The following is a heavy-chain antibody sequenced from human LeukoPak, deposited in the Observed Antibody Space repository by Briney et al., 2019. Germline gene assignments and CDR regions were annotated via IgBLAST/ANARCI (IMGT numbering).Heavy chain of an antibody. J-gene: IGHJ4*02. CDR2: IYYSGST. CDR1: GDSISTSSTYY. V-gene: IGHV4-39*07. Sequence: PSETLSLTCTVSGDSISTSSTYYWGWIRQPPGKGPEWIGTIYYSGSTNYNPSLKSRVTISVDTSKNQFSLKLSSVTAADTAVYYCARGWSSGWYRLWGFDYWGQGTLVTVSS. CDR3: ARGWSSGWYRLWGFDY. D-gene: IGHD6-19*01.